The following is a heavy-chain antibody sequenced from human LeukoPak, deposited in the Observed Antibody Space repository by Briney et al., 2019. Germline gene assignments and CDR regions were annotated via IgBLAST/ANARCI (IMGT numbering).Heavy chain of an antibody. V-gene: IGHV1-2*02. D-gene: IGHD3-16*01. CDR1: GYTFTGYY. CDR3: ARDTKRSRARWENLGIDP. Sequence: ASVKVSCKASGYTFTGYYMHWVRQAPGQGFEWMGWINPNSGGTNYAQKFQGRVTMTRDTSISTAYMELSRLRSDDTAVYYCARDTKRSRARWENLGIDPWGQGTLVTVSS. J-gene: IGHJ5*02. CDR2: INPNSGGT.